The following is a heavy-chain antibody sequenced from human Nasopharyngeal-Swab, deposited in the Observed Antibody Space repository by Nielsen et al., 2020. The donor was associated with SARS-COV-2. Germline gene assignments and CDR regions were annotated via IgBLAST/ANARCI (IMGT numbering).Heavy chain of an antibody. V-gene: IGHV1-69*10. J-gene: IGHJ3*02. D-gene: IGHD7-27*01. CDR2: IIPILGIA. Sequence: SVKVSCKASGGTFSSYAISWVRQAPGQGLEWMGEIIPILGIANYAQKFQGRVTITADKSTSTAYMELSSLRSDDTAVYYCARDDLTAYDAFDIWGQGTMVTVSS. CDR3: ARDDLTAYDAFDI. CDR1: GGTFSSYA.